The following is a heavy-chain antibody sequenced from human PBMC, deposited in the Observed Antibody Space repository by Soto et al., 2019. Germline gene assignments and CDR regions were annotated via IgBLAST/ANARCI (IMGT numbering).Heavy chain of an antibody. CDR1: GFTFSGYT. J-gene: IGHJ4*02. CDR2: ISSSGSTI. CDR3: AKDSPYYYDSSGYLDY. Sequence: GGSLRLSCAASGFTFSGYTIHWVRQAPGKGLEWVSYISSSGSTIYYADSVKGRFTISRDNAKNSLYLQMNSLRAEDTAVYYCAKDSPYYYDSSGYLDYWGQGTLVTVSS. V-gene: IGHV3-48*04. D-gene: IGHD3-22*01.